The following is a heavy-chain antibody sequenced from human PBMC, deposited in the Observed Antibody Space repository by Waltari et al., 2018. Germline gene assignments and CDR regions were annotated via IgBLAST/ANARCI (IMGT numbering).Heavy chain of an antibody. Sequence: QVQLVESGGGVVQPGRSLRLSCAASGFTFSSYGMHWVRQAPGKGLEWVAVIWYDGSNKYYADSVKGRFTISRDNSKNTLYLQMNSLRAEDTAVYYCAKDGGYSSSARFDYWGQGTLVIVSS. J-gene: IGHJ4*02. CDR3: AKDGGYSSSARFDY. V-gene: IGHV3-33*06. CDR1: GFTFSSYG. D-gene: IGHD6-6*01. CDR2: IWYDGSNK.